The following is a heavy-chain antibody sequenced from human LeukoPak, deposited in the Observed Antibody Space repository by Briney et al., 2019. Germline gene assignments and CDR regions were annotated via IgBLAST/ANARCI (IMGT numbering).Heavy chain of an antibody. CDR3: ARAATYYYDSSGYYPYAFDI. J-gene: IGHJ3*02. D-gene: IGHD3-22*01. V-gene: IGHV3-48*02. Sequence: GGSLRLSCAPSGFTFSSFSMDWGRQAPGEGLEWGLYISSSGSTIYYAYSVKGRFTISSDNAKNSLYLQLNSLRDEATAVYYCARAATYYYDSSGYYPYAFDIWGQGTMVTVSS. CDR2: ISSSGSTI. CDR1: GFTFSSFS.